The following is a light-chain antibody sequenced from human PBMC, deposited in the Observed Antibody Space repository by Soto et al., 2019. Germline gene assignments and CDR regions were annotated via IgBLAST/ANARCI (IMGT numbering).Light chain of an antibody. J-gene: IGKJ3*01. CDR3: QQYGSSPFT. V-gene: IGKV3-20*01. CDR2: GTS. Sequence: EIVLTQSPGTLSLSPGKRATLSCRASQSVSSTYLAWYQHKPGQAPRLLIYGTSNRATGIPDRFSGSGSGTDFTLTISRLEPEDFAVYYCQQYGSSPFTFGPGTKVEIK. CDR1: QSVSSTY.